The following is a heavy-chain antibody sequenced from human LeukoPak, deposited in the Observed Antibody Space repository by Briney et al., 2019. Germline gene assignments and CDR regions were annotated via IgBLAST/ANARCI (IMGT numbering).Heavy chain of an antibody. V-gene: IGHV4-30-2*01. D-gene: IGHD6-19*01. CDR2: IYHSGST. Sequence: SETLSLTCAVSGGSISSGGYSWSWIRQPPGKGLEWIGYIYHSGSTYYNPSLKSRVTISVDRSKNQFSLKLSSVSAADTAVYYCVRALAVAGLDYWGQGTLVTVSS. CDR3: VRALAVAGLDY. CDR1: GGSISSGGYS. J-gene: IGHJ4*02.